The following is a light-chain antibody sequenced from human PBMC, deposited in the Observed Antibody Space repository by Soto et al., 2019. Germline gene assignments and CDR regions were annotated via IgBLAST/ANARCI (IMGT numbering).Light chain of an antibody. CDR3: LQDYNYPWT. CDR2: AAT. Sequence: IHLTQSPSLLSASVGDRVTITCRASQGISQYVAWYQQKPGKAPKLLIYAATVLQGGVPSRFSGTGSATDFTLTISSLQPEDFATYYCLQDYNYPWTFGQGTKVDIK. J-gene: IGKJ1*01. CDR1: QGISQY. V-gene: IGKV1-6*01.